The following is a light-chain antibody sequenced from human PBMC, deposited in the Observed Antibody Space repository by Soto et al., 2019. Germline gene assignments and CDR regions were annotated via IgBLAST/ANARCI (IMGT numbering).Light chain of an antibody. CDR1: QSVSSSH. Sequence: EIVLTQSPGTLSLSPGDRATLSCRASQSVSSSHLAWYQQKPGQAPRLLIYGASSRATGIPDRFSGSGSGTDFTLTISRLEPEDFAVYYCQQRSSWPLTFGGGTKVDIK. CDR3: QQRSSWPLT. CDR2: GAS. V-gene: IGKV3D-20*02. J-gene: IGKJ4*01.